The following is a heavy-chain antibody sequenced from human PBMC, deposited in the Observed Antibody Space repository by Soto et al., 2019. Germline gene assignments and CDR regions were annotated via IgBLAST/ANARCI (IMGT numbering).Heavy chain of an antibody. V-gene: IGHV3-30-3*01. CDR1: GFTFSSYA. CDR2: ISYDGSNK. D-gene: IGHD3-3*01. J-gene: IGHJ4*02. Sequence: HPGGSLRLSCAASGFTFSSYAMHWVRQAPGKGLEWVAVISYDGSNKYYADSVKGRFTISRDNSKNTLYLQMSSLRAEDTAVYYCARGDFWSGYSYYFDYWGQGTLVTVSS. CDR3: ARGDFWSGYSYYFDY.